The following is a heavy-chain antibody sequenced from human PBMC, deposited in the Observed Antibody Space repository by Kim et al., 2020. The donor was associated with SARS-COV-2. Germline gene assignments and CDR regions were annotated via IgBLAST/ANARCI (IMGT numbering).Heavy chain of an antibody. J-gene: IGHJ4*02. D-gene: IGHD6-13*01. CDR1: GYTFTNSG. V-gene: IGHV1-18*01. CDR2: ISAHNGHT. Sequence: ASVKVSCKASGYTFTNSGISWVRQAPGQGLEWMGWISAHNGHTNYAQKVQDRVTMTTDTSTSTAYVELRSLRSDDTAVYYCAREGGSSWYRNSFYXDYWGQGTLVTVSS. CDR3: AREGGSSWYRNSFYXDY.